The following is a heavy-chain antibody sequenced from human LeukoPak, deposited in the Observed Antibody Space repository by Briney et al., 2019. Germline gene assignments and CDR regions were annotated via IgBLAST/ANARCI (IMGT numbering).Heavy chain of an antibody. D-gene: IGHD3-9*01. CDR1: GFTFSSYG. J-gene: IGHJ4*02. V-gene: IGHV3-30*02. CDR3: AKVADEYYDILTGYYYFDY. Sequence: GGSLRLSCAASGFTFSSYGMHWVRQAPGKGLEWVAFIRYDGSNKYYADSVKGRFTISRDNSKNTLYLQMNSLRAEDTAVYYCAKVADEYYDILTGYYYFDYWGQGTLVTVSS. CDR2: IRYDGSNK.